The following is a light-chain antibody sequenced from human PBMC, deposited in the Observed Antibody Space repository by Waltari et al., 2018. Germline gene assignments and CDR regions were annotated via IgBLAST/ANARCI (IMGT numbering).Light chain of an antibody. CDR2: AAS. CDR1: QDIRFS. Sequence: DIQMTQSPSSLSASVGDRVTITCRASQDIRFSLVWYQQKPGKAPKLLLFAASRLESGVPSRFSGSGSGTEYTLTISSLQPEDFATYYCQQYYNTPPWTFGQGTKVVIK. V-gene: IGKV1-NL1*01. J-gene: IGKJ1*01. CDR3: QQYYNTPPWT.